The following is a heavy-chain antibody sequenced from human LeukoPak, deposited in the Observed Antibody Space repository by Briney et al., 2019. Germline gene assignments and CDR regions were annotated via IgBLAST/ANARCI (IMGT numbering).Heavy chain of an antibody. CDR1: GFTVSSNY. D-gene: IGHD4-23*01. Sequence: GGSLRLSCAASGFTVSSNYMGWVRQAPGKGLEWVSVIYSGGSTFYADSVKGRFTISRDNSKNTLYLQMNSLRAEDTAVYYCASTDYGGNWKEDYWGQGTLVTVSS. CDR3: ASTDYGGNWKEDY. CDR2: IYSGGST. J-gene: IGHJ4*02. V-gene: IGHV3-53*01.